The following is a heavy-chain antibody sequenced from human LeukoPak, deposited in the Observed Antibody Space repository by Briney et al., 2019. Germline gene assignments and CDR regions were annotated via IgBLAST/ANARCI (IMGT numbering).Heavy chain of an antibody. J-gene: IGHJ4*02. CDR1: GYTFTSYY. D-gene: IGHD3-22*01. V-gene: IGHV1-2*02. CDR2: INPNSGGT. CDR3: AREYYYDSSGYADY. Sequence: ASVKVSCKASGYTFTSYYMHWVRQAPGQGLEWMGWINPNSGGTNYAQKFQGRVTMTRDTSISTAYMELSRLRSDDTAVYYCAREYYYDSSGYADYWGQGTLVTVSS.